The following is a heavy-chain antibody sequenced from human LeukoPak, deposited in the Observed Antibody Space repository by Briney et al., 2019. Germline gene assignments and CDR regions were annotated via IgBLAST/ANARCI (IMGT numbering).Heavy chain of an antibody. D-gene: IGHD6-13*01. Sequence: SQTLSLTCAISGDSVSRDTAAWNWVRQSPSRGLEWLGRTYYRSKWYNDYAVSVKSRITINPDTSKNQFPLQLNSVTPEDTAVYYCARDRGGSSWYYFDNWARDPWSPSPQ. CDR3: ARDRGGSSWYYFDN. CDR2: TYYRSKWYN. CDR1: GDSVSRDTAA. V-gene: IGHV6-1*01. J-gene: IGHJ4*02.